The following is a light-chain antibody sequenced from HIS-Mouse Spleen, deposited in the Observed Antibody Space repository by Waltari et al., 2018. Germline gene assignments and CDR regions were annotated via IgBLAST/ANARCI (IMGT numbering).Light chain of an antibody. CDR2: EDS. CDR1: ALPQKY. Sequence: SYELTQPPSVSVSPVQTARITCSGDALPQKYTYLYQQKSGQAPVLVIYEDSKRPSGIPERFSGSSSGTMATLTISGAQVEDEADYYCYSTDSSGNHRVFGGGTKLTVL. V-gene: IGLV3-10*01. J-gene: IGLJ2*01. CDR3: YSTDSSGNHRV.